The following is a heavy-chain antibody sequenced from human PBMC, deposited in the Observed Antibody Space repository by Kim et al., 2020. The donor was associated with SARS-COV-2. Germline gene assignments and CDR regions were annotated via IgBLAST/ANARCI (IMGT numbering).Heavy chain of an antibody. V-gene: IGHV4-59*08. CDR1: GGSISSYY. CDR3: ARHGIYYDVRYGMDV. D-gene: IGHD3-3*01. J-gene: IGHJ6*02. Sequence: SETLSLTCTVSGGSISSYYWTWIRQPPGQGLEWIGYIYYSGSTNYNPSLKSRVTISVDTSKNQFSLKLSSVTAADTAVYYCARHGIYYDVRYGMDVWGQG. CDR2: IYYSGST.